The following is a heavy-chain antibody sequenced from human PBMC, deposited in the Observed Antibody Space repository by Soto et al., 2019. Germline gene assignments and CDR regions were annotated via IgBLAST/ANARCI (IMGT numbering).Heavy chain of an antibody. V-gene: IGHV1-2*04. Sequence: QVQLVQSGAEVKKPGASVKVSCKASGYTFTGYYMHWVRQAPGQGLEWMGWINPNSGGTNYAQKFQGWVTMTRDTSVSTAYMELSRLSSDDTAVYYCARGSGMVRGVTTSYYFDYWGQGTLVTVSS. D-gene: IGHD3-10*01. J-gene: IGHJ4*02. CDR2: INPNSGGT. CDR3: ARGSGMVRGVTTSYYFDY. CDR1: GYTFTGYY.